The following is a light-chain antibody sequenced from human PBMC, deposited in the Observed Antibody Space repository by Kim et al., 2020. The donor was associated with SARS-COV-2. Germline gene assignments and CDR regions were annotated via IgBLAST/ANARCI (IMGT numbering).Light chain of an antibody. CDR1: QSVSSSY. CDR3: QLYGSS. V-gene: IGKV3-20*01. J-gene: IGKJ2*01. CDR2: GAS. Sequence: EIVLTQSPGTLSLSPGERATLSCRTSQSVSSSYLAWYHQKPGQAPRLLIYGASSRATGIPDRFSGSGSGTNFTLTISRLEPEDFAVYFWQLYGSSFGQGNKLEI.